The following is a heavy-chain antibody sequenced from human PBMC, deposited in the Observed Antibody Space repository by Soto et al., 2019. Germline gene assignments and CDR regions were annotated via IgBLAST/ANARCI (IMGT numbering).Heavy chain of an antibody. CDR1: GFTFSNYE. V-gene: IGHV3-48*03. CDR3: VGDGDGGCCSSWFVP. Sequence: EVQLVESGGGLVQPGGSLRLSCAASGFTFSNYEMNWVCQAPGKGLEWISYIDRSGTTIHYADSVKGRFTISRDNAKNSMYLQMNSLRVDDTAVYYCVGDGDGGCCSSWFVPWGQGTLVTVSS. CDR2: IDRSGTTI. J-gene: IGHJ5*02. D-gene: IGHD2-15*01.